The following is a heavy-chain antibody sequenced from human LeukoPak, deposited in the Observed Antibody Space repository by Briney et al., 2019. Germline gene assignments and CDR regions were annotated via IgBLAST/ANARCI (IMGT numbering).Heavy chain of an antibody. CDR1: GFTFSSYA. V-gene: IGHV3-30*04. CDR3: ARGSTRYLLSGFDP. CDR2: ISYDGSNK. D-gene: IGHD2-15*01. Sequence: QAGRSLRLSCAASGFTFSSYAMHWVRQAPGKVLEWVAVISYDGSNKYYADSVKGRFTISRDNSKNTLYLQMNSLRAEDTAVYYCARGSTRYLLSGFDPWGQGTLVTVSS. J-gene: IGHJ5*02.